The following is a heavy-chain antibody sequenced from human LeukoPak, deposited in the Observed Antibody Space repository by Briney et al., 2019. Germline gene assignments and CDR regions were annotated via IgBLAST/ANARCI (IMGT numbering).Heavy chain of an antibody. CDR3: ARVRNVRMVRGAPPYYYYGMDV. D-gene: IGHD3-10*01. J-gene: IGHJ6*04. V-gene: IGHV4-34*01. Sequence: PSETLSLTCAVYGGSFSGYYWSWIRQPPGKGLEWIGEINHSGSTNYNPSLKSRVTISVDTSKNQFSLKLSSVTAADTAVYYCARVRNVRMVRGAPPYYYYGMDVWGKGTTVTVSS. CDR1: GGSFSGYY. CDR2: INHSGST.